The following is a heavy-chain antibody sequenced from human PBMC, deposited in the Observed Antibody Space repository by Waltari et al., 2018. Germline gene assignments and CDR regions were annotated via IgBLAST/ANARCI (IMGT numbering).Heavy chain of an antibody. Sequence: QVQLVQSGAEVKKPGSSVKVSCKASGGTFSSYTISWVRQAPGQGLEWMGRIIASLGIANYAQKFQGRVTITADKSTSTAYMELSSLRAEDTAVYYCARTPLFYDSSGYSDYWGQGTLVTVSS. V-gene: IGHV1-69*02. CDR2: IIASLGIA. J-gene: IGHJ4*02. D-gene: IGHD3-22*01. CDR1: GGTFSSYT. CDR3: ARTPLFYDSSGYSDY.